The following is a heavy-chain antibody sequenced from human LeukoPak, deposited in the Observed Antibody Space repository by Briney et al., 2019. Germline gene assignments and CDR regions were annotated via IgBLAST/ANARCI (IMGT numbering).Heavy chain of an antibody. CDR2: IYTSGST. CDR1: GGSVSSGNYY. CDR3: ARPGRDYYGSGSYLSAGPFDY. D-gene: IGHD3-10*01. V-gene: IGHV4-61*02. Sequence: SETLSLTCTVSGGSVSSGNYYWTWIRQPAGKGLEWIGRIYTSGSTNYNPSLKSRVTISIDASKNQFSLKLRSVTAADTAVYYCARPGRDYYGSGSYLSAGPFDYWGQGTLVTVSS. J-gene: IGHJ4*02.